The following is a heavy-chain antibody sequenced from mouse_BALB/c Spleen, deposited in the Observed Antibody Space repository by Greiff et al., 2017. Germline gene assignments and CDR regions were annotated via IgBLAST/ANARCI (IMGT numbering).Heavy chain of an antibody. D-gene: IGHD1-1*01. CDR1: GFTFSSYG. CDR3: ARPPYYYGSTSYWYFDV. V-gene: IGHV5-6*01. J-gene: IGHJ1*01. Sequence: DVQLVESGGDLVKPGGSLKLSCAASGFTFSSYGMSWVRQTPDKRLEWVATISSGGSYTYYPDSVKGRFTISRDNAKNTLYLQMSSLKSEDTAMYYCARPPYYYGSTSYWYFDVWGAGTTVTVSS. CDR2: ISSGGSYT.